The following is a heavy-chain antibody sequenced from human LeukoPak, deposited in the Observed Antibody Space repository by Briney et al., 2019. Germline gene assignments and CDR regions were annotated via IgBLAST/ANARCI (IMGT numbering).Heavy chain of an antibody. J-gene: IGHJ4*02. CDR2: IYYSGST. Sequence: PSETLSLTCTVSGGSISSYYWSWMRQPPGKGQEWIGYIYYSGSTNYNPSLKSRVTISVDTSKNQFSLKLSSVTAADTAVYYCAGSGSYYHFDYWGQGTLVTVSS. D-gene: IGHD3-10*01. CDR1: GGSISSYY. V-gene: IGHV4-59*01. CDR3: AGSGSYYHFDY.